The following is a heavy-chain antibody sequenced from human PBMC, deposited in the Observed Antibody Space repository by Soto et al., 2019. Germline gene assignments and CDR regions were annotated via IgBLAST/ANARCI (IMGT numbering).Heavy chain of an antibody. D-gene: IGHD3-22*01. CDR3: ARDRITMIVVEIYGMDV. Sequence: PGGSLRLSCAASGFTFSSYSMNWVRQAPGKGLEWVSSISSSSYIYYADSVKGRFTISRDNAKNSLYLQMNSLRAEDTAVYYCARDRITMIVVEIYGMDVWGQGTTVTVSS. CDR1: GFTFSSYS. CDR2: ISSSSYI. V-gene: IGHV3-21*01. J-gene: IGHJ6*02.